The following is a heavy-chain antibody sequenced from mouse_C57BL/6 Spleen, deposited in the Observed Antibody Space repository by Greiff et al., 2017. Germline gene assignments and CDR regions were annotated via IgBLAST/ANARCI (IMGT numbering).Heavy chain of an antibody. V-gene: IGHV1-55*01. CDR3: SRGGGSSPFAW. Sequence: QVQLQQPGAELVKPGASVKMSCKASGYTFTSYWITWVKQRPGQGLEWIGDIYPGCGSTNYNEKFKSKATLTVDTSSSTTYMQLSSLTSEDAAIYYCSRGGGSSPFAWWGQGTRVTVSA. CDR2: IYPGCGST. D-gene: IGHD1-1*01. J-gene: IGHJ3*01. CDR1: GYTFTSYW.